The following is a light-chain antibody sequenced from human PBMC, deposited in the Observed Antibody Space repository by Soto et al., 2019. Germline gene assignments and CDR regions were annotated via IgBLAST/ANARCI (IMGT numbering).Light chain of an antibody. CDR3: QVWDSSTGEV. CDR2: RDS. Sequence: SYELTQPLSVSVALGQTARITCGENNIGSKNVHWYQQKPGQAPVLVIYRDSNRPSGIPERFSGSNSGNTATLTISRAQAGDEADYYCQVWDSSTGEVFGGGTKLTVL. V-gene: IGLV3-9*01. J-gene: IGLJ3*02. CDR1: NIGSKN.